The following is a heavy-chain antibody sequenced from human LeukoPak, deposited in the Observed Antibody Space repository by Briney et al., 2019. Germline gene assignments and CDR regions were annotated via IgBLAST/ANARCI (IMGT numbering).Heavy chain of an antibody. CDR3: AKSVDYVMPHYFDY. V-gene: IGHV3-23*01. Sequence: GGSLTLSCGASGFTFSSYAMSGVRQAPGKGVECVSAISGSGGSTYYADSVKGRFTISRDNSKNTLYLQMNRLRAEDTAVYYCAKSVDYVMPHYFDYWGQGTLVTVSS. J-gene: IGHJ4*02. D-gene: IGHD4-17*01. CDR2: ISGSGGST. CDR1: GFTFSSYA.